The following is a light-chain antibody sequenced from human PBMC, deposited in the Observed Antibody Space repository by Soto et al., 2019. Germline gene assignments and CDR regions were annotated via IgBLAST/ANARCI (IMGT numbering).Light chain of an antibody. Sequence: QSVLTQPPSVSGAPGQRVTISCTGNNSNLGAGYDVHWYQQLPGAAPKLVVFGNRNRPSGVPERFSGSKSGTSASLAITGLQAEDEADYYCQAYDYSMTAFVFGGGTKVTVL. CDR1: NSNLGAGYD. CDR2: GNR. CDR3: QAYDYSMTAFV. V-gene: IGLV1-40*01. J-gene: IGLJ3*02.